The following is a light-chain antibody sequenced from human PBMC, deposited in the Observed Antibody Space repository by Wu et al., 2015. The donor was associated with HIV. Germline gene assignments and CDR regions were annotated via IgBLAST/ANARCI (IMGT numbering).Light chain of an antibody. J-gene: IGKJ5*01. V-gene: IGKV1-13*02. CDR2: DAS. CDR3: QQLNSFPLT. Sequence: AIQLTQSPSSLSASIGDRVTITCRASQDIVTYLAWYQQIPGKAPRVLIYDASTLQTGVSSRFSGSGSGAEFILSISGLQREDFAVYYCQQLNSFPLTFGHGTRLEIK. CDR1: QDIVTY.